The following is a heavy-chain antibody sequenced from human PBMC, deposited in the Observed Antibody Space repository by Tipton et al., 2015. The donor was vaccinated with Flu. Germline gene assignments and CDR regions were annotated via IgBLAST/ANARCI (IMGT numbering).Heavy chain of an antibody. V-gene: IGHV4-59*01. CDR2: IYYSGST. CDR3: ARYVTYDGSRYFQH. CDR1: GGSISSYY. D-gene: IGHD5-12*01. Sequence: LRLSCTVSGGSISSYYWSWIRQPPGKGLEWIGYIYYSGSTNYNPSLKSRVTISVDTSKNQFSLKLSSVTAADTAVYYCARYVTYDGSRYFQHWGQGTLVTV. J-gene: IGHJ1*01.